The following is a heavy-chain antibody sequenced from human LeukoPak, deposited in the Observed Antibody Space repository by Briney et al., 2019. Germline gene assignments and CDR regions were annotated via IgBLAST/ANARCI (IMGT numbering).Heavy chain of an antibody. CDR3: ARVKRVQTYYDSSGYYHDAFDI. CDR2: IYYSGST. J-gene: IGHJ3*02. V-gene: IGHV4-39*07. Sequence: PSETQSLTCTVSGGSISSSSYYWGWIRQPPGKGLEWIGSIYYSGSTYYNPSLKSRVTISVDTSKNQFSLKLSSVTAADTAVYYCARVKRVQTYYDSSGYYHDAFDIWGQGTMVTVSS. D-gene: IGHD3-22*01. CDR1: GGSISSSSYY.